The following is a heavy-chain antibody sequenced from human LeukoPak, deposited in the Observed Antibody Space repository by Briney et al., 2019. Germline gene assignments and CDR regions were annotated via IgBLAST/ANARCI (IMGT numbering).Heavy chain of an antibody. CDR3: AIFPVDTAMVIGYYYYYMDV. V-gene: IGHV1-2*02. CDR1: GYTFTGYY. CDR2: INPNSGGT. Sequence: ASVKVSCKASGYTFTGYYMYWVRQAPGQGLEWMGWINPNSGGTNYAQKFQGRVTMTRDTSISTAYMELSRLRSDDTAVYYCAIFPVDTAMVIGYYYYYMDVWGKGTTVTVSS. D-gene: IGHD5-18*01. J-gene: IGHJ6*03.